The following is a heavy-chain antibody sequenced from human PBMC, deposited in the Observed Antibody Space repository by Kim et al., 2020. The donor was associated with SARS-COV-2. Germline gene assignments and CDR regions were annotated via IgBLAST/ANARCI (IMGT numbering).Heavy chain of an antibody. J-gene: IGHJ6*02. CDR1: GFTFNTYE. D-gene: IGHD2-2*01. CDR2: ISSSGNTI. V-gene: IGHV3-48*03. CDR3: ARRDIVVVPAAMRGWLEYYYYGMDV. Sequence: GGSLRLSCAASGFTFNTYEMNWVRQAPGKGLEWVSYISSSGNTIYYADSVKGRFTISRDNAKNSLYLQMNSLRAEDTAVYYCARRDIVVVPAAMRGWLEYYYYGMDVWGQGTTVTVSS.